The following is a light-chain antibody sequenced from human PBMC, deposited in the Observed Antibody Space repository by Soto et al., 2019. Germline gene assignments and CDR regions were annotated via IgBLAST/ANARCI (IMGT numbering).Light chain of an antibody. V-gene: IGLV2-14*01. CDR3: SSYTSSSAWG. CDR1: SSDVGGYNY. J-gene: IGLJ3*02. Sequence: ALTQPASVSGSPGQSITISCTGTSSDVGGYNYVSWYQQHPGKAPKLMIYDVSNRPSGVSNRFSGSKSGNTASLTISGLQAEDEADYYCSSYTSSSAWGFGGGTKVTVL. CDR2: DVS.